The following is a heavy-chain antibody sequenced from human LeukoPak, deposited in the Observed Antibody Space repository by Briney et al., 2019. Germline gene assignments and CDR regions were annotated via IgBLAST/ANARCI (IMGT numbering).Heavy chain of an antibody. J-gene: IGHJ4*02. Sequence: GGSLRFSCAASGFSFTNAWMSWVRQAPGQGLEWVGRIKSRTDGGTPDYAAPVKGSFIISRDDSKNTLFLQMNSLKTEDTALYYCTTEFGDKSRRYYFDYWGQGALVTVSS. CDR3: TTEFGDKSRRYYFDY. D-gene: IGHD4-23*01. CDR1: GFSFTNAW. CDR2: IKSRTDGGTP. V-gene: IGHV3-15*01.